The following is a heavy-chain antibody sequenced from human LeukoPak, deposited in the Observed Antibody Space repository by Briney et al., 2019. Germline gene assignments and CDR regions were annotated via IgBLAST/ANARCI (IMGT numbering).Heavy chain of an antibody. CDR2: IYYSGST. J-gene: IGHJ4*02. CDR3: ARQAALLLLMVIDY. D-gene: IGHD2-8*01. Sequence: SETLSLTCTVSGGSISSSSYYWGWIRQPPGRGLEWIGSIYYSGSTYYNPSLKSRVTISVDTSKNQFSLKLSSVTAADTAVYYCARQAALLLLMVIDYWGQGTLVTVPS. CDR1: GGSISSSSYY. V-gene: IGHV4-39*01.